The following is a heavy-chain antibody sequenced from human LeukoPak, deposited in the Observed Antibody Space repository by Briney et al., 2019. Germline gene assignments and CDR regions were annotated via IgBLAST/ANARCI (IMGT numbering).Heavy chain of an antibody. CDR2: ISYDGSNK. Sequence: GGSLRLSCAASGFTFSSYSIHWVRQAPGKGLEWVALISYDGSNKYYVDSVKGRFTISRDNSKNTVFLQMNSLRVEDTAVYYCAKGAAAQGSFDYWGQGTLVTVSS. J-gene: IGHJ4*02. V-gene: IGHV3-30*18. CDR3: AKGAAAQGSFDY. D-gene: IGHD2-2*01. CDR1: GFTFSSYS.